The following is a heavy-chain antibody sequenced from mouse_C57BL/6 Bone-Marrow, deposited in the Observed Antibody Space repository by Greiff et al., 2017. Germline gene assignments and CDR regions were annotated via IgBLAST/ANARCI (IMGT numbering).Heavy chain of an antibody. CDR1: GYAFSSSW. Sequence: VKLQQSGPELVKPGASVKISCKASGYAFSSSWMNWVKQRPGKGLEWIGRIYPGDGDTNYNGKFKGKATLTADKSSSTAYMQLSSLTSEDSAVYVCANTYSGSPHFDYWGQGTTLTVSP. CDR2: IYPGDGDT. J-gene: IGHJ2*01. V-gene: IGHV1-82*01. D-gene: IGHD1-1*01. CDR3: ANTYSGSPHFDY.